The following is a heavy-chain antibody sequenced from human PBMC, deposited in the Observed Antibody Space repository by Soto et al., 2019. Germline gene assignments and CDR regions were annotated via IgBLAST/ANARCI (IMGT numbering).Heavy chain of an antibody. V-gene: IGHV3-23*01. Sequence: EVQLLESGGGLVQPGGSLRLSCAASGFTFSSYAMSWVRQAPGKGLEWVSAISGSGGSTYYADSVKGRFTISRDNSKNTLYLQMNSLRAEDTAVYYCRTGAYYYYGMDVWGQGTPVTVSS. D-gene: IGHD1-26*01. CDR2: ISGSGGST. CDR3: RTGAYYYYGMDV. J-gene: IGHJ6*02. CDR1: GFTFSSYA.